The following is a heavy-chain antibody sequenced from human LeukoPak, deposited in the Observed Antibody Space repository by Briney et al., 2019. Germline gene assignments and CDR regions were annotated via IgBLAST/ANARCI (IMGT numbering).Heavy chain of an antibody. CDR1: GGSINLYY. D-gene: IGHD3-10*01. V-gene: IGHV4-59*01. CDR2: VYYSGST. CDR3: ARVGLGSGSSTGNYYYMDV. J-gene: IGHJ6*03. Sequence: PSETLSLTCTVSGGSINLYYWSWIRQPPGKGLEWIAYVYYSGSTKYSPSLKNRITISPDTSKNQLSLKLSSVTAADTAVYYCARVGLGSGSSTGNYYYMDVWGQGTTVTVSS.